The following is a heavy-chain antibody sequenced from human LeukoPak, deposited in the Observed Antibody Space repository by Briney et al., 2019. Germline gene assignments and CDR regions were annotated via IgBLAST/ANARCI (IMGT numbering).Heavy chain of an antibody. CDR1: GGSINSGSYY. J-gene: IGHJ5*02. D-gene: IGHD1-14*01. Sequence: PSETLSLTCTVSGGSINSGSYYWSWIRQPAGKGLEWIGRVLTSGTTNYNPSLKSRVSISVDTSKNQFSLKLTSVTAADTAVYYCARLNKPGWFDPWGQGTLVTVSS. CDR2: VLTSGTT. CDR3: ARLNKPGWFDP. V-gene: IGHV4-61*02.